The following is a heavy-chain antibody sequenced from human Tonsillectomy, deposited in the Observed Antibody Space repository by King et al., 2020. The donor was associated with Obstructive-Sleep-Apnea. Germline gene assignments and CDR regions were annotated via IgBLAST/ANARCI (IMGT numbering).Heavy chain of an antibody. CDR1: GFTFDEYA. CDR2: ISWSSVIL. CDR3: AKDPYMTY. Sequence: QLVQSGGGLVQPGRSLRLSCVASGFTFDEYAMHWVRQAPGKGLEWVSGISWSSVILGYAASVKGRFTISRDNAKNSLYLQMNSLRVEDTALYFCAKDPYMTYWGQGTLVTVSS. V-gene: IGHV3-9*01. D-gene: IGHD2-21*01. J-gene: IGHJ4*02.